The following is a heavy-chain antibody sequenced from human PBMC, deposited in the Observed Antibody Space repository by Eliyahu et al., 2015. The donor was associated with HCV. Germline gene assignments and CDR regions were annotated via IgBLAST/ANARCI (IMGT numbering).Heavy chain of an antibody. CDR2: IYYSGST. V-gene: IGHV4-31*03. CDR1: GGXISSGGYX. D-gene: IGHD2-15*01. Sequence: QVQLQESGPGLVKPSQTLSLTCTVSGGXISSGGYXWSWIRQHPGKGLEWIGYIYYSGSTYYNPSLKSRVTISVDTSKNQFSLKLSSVTAADTAVYYCARDRGYCSGGSCHRDWYFDLWGRGTLVTVSS. J-gene: IGHJ2*01. CDR3: ARDRGYCSGGSCHRDWYFDL.